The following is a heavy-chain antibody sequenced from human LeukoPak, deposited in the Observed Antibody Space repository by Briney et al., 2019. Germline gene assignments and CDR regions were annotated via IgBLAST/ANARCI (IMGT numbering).Heavy chain of an antibody. CDR2: ISGSGGST. CDR1: AFTFSSYG. V-gene: IGHV3-23*01. J-gene: IGHJ4*02. D-gene: IGHD4-17*01. CDR3: AKGLLDYGDYYFDY. Sequence: GGSLRLSCATSAFTFSSYGMSWVRQAPGKGLEWVSAISGSGGSTYHADSVKGRFTISRDNSKNTLYLQMNSLRAEDTAVYYCAKGLLDYGDYYFDYWGQGTLVTVSS.